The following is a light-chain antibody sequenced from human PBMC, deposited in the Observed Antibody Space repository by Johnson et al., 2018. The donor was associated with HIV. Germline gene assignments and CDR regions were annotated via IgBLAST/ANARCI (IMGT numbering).Light chain of an antibody. CDR2: DNN. CDR3: GTWDSSLNASYV. V-gene: IGLV1-51*01. Sequence: QSVLTQPPSVSAAPGQKVTISCSGSSSNIGNNYVSWYQQLPGTAPKLLIYDNNMRPSGIPDRFSGSKSGTSATLGITGLQTGDGADYYCGTWDSSLNASYVFGSGTSVTVL. CDR1: SSNIGNNY. J-gene: IGLJ1*01.